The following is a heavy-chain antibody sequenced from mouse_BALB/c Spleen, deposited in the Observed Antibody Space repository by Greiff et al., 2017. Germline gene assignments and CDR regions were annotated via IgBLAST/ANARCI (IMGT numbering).Heavy chain of an antibody. Sequence: EVQRVESGGGLVQPGGSRKLSCAASGFTFSSFGMHWVRQAPEKGLEWVAYICSGSSTIYYADTVKGRFTISRDTPKNTLFLQMTSLRAEDTAMYYCARGIITTFPNAMDYWGQGTSVTVSS. J-gene: IGHJ4*01. CDR3: ARGIITTFPNAMDY. CDR2: ICSGSSTI. V-gene: IGHV5-17*02. D-gene: IGHD2-12*01. CDR1: GFTFSSFG.